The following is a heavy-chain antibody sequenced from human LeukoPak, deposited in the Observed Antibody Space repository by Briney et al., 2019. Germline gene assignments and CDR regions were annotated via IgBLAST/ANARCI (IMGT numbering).Heavy chain of an antibody. V-gene: IGHV1-69*05. CDR2: IIPIFGTA. CDR1: GGTFSSYA. D-gene: IGHD1-20*01. J-gene: IGHJ4*02. CDR3: ARDWGYNWNDGGGGFDY. Sequence: SVKASCKASGGTFSSYAISWVRQAPGQGLEWMGGIIPIFGTANYAQKLQGRVTMTTDTSTSTAYMELRSLRSDDTAVYYCARDWGYNWNDGGGGFDYWGQGTLVTVSS.